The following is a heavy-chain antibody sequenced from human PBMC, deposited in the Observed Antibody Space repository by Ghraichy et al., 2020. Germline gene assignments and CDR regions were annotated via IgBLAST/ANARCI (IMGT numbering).Heavy chain of an antibody. CDR3: ARGFYYDSSGYPLDY. V-gene: IGHV3-33*01. J-gene: IGHJ4*02. Sequence: GGSLRLSCAASGFTFSNYGIHWVRQAPGKGLEWVAVIWYDGSDKKYADSVKGRFTISRDNSKKTLFLQMNSLRAEDTAVYYCARGFYYDSSGYPLDYWGQGTLVTVS. CDR1: GFTFSNYG. D-gene: IGHD3-22*01. CDR2: IWYDGSDK.